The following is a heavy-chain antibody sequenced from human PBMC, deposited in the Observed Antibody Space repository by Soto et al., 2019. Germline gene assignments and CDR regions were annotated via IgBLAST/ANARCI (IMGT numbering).Heavy chain of an antibody. CDR1: DFDFSSYG. CDR2: SSYDGRET. J-gene: IGHJ4*02. CDR3: ARDWGWPILNFDN. D-gene: IGHD3-16*01. Sequence: GGSLRLSCAASDFDFSSYGIHWVRQAPGKGLEWVAASSYDGRETFYADSAKGQFTVSKEMSKNTAFLQMNALRHEDTAVYFCARDWGWPILNFDNWGQGTPVTVSS. V-gene: IGHV3-30*03.